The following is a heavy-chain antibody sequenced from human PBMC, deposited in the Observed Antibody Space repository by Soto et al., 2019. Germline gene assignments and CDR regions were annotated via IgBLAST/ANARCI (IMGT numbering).Heavy chain of an antibody. CDR1: GYTFTGYY. CDR3: ARGAHLIAAAGTGALFDP. J-gene: IGHJ5*02. D-gene: IGHD6-13*01. V-gene: IGHV1-2*04. Sequence: GASVKVSCKASGYTFTGYYMHWVRQAPGQGLEWMGWINPNSGGTNYAQKFQGWVTMTRDTSISTAYMELSRLRSDDTAVYYCARGAHLIAAAGTGALFDPWGQGALVTVSS. CDR2: INPNSGGT.